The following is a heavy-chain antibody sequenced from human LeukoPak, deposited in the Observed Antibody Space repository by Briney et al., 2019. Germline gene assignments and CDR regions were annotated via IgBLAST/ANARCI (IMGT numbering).Heavy chain of an antibody. Sequence: GGSLRLSCAAPGFSFSRYYMSWVRQTPGKALEWISYIPTSGISVHYADSVRGRFTASRDDAKNSLHLQMDSLRVEDTAVYYCTRAVGLGPGAHFDQWGQGALVIVSS. D-gene: IGHD1-26*01. CDR1: GFSFSRYY. CDR3: TRAVGLGPGAHFDQ. CDR2: IPTSGISV. J-gene: IGHJ4*02. V-gene: IGHV3-11*01.